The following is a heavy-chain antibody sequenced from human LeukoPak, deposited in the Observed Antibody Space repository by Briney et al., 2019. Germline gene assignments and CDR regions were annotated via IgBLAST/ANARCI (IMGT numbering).Heavy chain of an antibody. CDR3: ARGDPYSSSIYPVDYFDY. D-gene: IGHD6-6*01. CDR1: GFTFSRYA. V-gene: IGHV3-7*01. Sequence: GGSQRLSCAVSGFTFSRYAMGWVRQAPGKGLEWVANIKQDGSEKYYVDSVKGRFTISRDNAKNSLYLQMNSLRAEDTAVYYCARGDPYSSSIYPVDYFDYWGQGTLVTVSS. J-gene: IGHJ4*02. CDR2: IKQDGSEK.